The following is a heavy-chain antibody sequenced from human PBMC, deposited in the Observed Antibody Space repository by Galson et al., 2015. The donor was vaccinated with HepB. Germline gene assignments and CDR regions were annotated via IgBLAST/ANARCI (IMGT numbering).Heavy chain of an antibody. J-gene: IGHJ5*02. Sequence: ETLSLTCTVSGGSISSYYWSWIRQPPGKGLEWIGYIYYSGSTNYNPSLKSRVTISVDTSKNQFSLKLSSVTAADTAVYYCARASDFWSGYSFSDWFDPWGQGTLVTVSS. CDR1: GGSISSYY. CDR2: IYYSGST. CDR3: ARASDFWSGYSFSDWFDP. D-gene: IGHD3-3*01. V-gene: IGHV4-59*01.